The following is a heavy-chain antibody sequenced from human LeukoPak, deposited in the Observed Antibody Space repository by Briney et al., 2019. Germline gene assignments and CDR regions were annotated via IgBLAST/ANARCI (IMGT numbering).Heavy chain of an antibody. CDR3: VRESFSSGIFN. J-gene: IGHJ4*02. D-gene: IGHD1-26*01. CDR2: IKQDSSEK. Sequence: GGSLRLSCAASGFTFSSYGMHWVRQAPGKGLEWVAKIKQDSSEKYYVDSVRGRFTISRDNAKDSLYLQMNSLRGEDTAVYYCVRESFSSGIFNWGQGILVTVSS. V-gene: IGHV3-7*01. CDR1: GFTFSSYG.